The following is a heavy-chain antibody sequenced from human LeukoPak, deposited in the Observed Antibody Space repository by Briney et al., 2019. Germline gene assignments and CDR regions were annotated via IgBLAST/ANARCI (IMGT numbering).Heavy chain of an antibody. CDR2: IYHSGST. J-gene: IGHJ5*02. CDR3: ARGTLVGSNWFDP. V-gene: IGHV4-30-2*01. D-gene: IGHD2-15*01. CDR1: GGSISSGGYS. Sequence: SETLSLTCAVSGGSISSGGYSWSWIRQPPGKGLEWIGYIYHSGSTYYNPSLKSRVTISVDRSKNQFSLKLSSVTAADTAVYYCARGTLVGSNWFDPWGQGTLVTVPS.